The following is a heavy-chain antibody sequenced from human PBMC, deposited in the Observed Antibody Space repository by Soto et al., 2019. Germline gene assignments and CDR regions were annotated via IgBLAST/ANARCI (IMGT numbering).Heavy chain of an antibody. D-gene: IGHD2-21*01. CDR3: AKTGLWGDTKYYFDY. J-gene: IGHJ4*02. V-gene: IGHV3-23*01. Sequence: GGSLRLSCAASGFTFSSYAMSWVRQAPGKGLEWVSAISGSGGSTYYADSVKGRFTISRDNSKNTLYLQMNSLRAEDTAVYYCAKTGLWGDTKYYFDYWGQGTLVTVSS. CDR1: GFTFSSYA. CDR2: ISGSGGST.